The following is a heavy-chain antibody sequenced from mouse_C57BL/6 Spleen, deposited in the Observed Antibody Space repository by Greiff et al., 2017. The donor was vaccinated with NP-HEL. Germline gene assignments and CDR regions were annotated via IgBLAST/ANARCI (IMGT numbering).Heavy chain of an antibody. Sequence: EVMLVESGGDLVKPGGSLKLSCAASGFTFSSYGMSWVRQTPDKRLEWVATISSGGSYTYYPDSVMGRFTISRDNAKNTLYLQVSSLKSEDTAMYYCARQGWDGDAMDYWGQGTSITVSS. CDR2: ISSGGSYT. D-gene: IGHD4-1*01. CDR1: GFTFSSYG. J-gene: IGHJ4*01. CDR3: ARQGWDGDAMDY. V-gene: IGHV5-6*01.